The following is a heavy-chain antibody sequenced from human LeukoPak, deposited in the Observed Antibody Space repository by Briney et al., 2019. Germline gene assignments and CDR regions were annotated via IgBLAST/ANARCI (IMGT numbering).Heavy chain of an antibody. D-gene: IGHD6-6*01. V-gene: IGHV1-69*13. Sequence: ASVTVSCKASGGTFSSYAISWVRQAPGQGLEWMGGIIPIFGTANYAQKFQGRVTITADESTSTAYMELSSLRSEDTAVYYCARDFGYSSSRGGFDPWGQGTLVTVSS. CDR1: GGTFSSYA. CDR2: IIPIFGTA. J-gene: IGHJ5*02. CDR3: ARDFGYSSSRGGFDP.